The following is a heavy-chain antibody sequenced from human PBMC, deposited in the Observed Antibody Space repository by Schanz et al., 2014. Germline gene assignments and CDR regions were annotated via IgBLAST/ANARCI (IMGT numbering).Heavy chain of an antibody. CDR1: GFTFSSYG. Sequence: QVQLVESGGGVVQPGRSLRLSCAASGFTFSSYGMHWVRQAPGKGLEWVAIIWYDGSNKYYADSVKGRFTISRDNSKNTLFLQMSSLRAEDTAVYYCARGDPVAGLDYWGRGTLVTVSS. V-gene: IGHV3-33*01. CDR3: ARGDPVAGLDY. CDR2: IWYDGSNK. J-gene: IGHJ4*02.